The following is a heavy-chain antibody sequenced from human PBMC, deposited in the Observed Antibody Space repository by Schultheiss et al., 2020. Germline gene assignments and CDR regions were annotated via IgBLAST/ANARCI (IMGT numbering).Heavy chain of an antibody. V-gene: IGHV4-30-4*01. CDR2: IYYSGST. CDR3: ARGSYSYTSNAFDI. D-gene: IGHD5-18*01. Sequence: SETLSLTCTVSGGSISSGGYYWSWIRQPPGKGLEWIGYIYYSGSTYYNPSLKSRVTISVDTSKNQFSLKLSSVTAADTAVYYCARGSYSYTSNAFDIWGQGTMVTVSS. CDR1: GGSISSGGYY. J-gene: IGHJ3*02.